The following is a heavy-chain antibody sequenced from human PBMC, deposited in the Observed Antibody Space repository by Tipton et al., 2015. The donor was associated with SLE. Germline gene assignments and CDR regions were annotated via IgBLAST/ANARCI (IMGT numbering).Heavy chain of an antibody. Sequence: GLVKPSETLSLTCTVSDGSIRSTNYYWGWIRQPPGKGLEWIGSIFYTGSTYYNPSLKSRVSFSIDTSKHQFSLKLNSVTAADTAVYYCATRDYCGPFDSWGQGTLVTVSS. D-gene: IGHD2/OR15-2a*01. CDR1: DGSIRSTNYY. CDR2: IFYTGST. V-gene: IGHV4-39*07. J-gene: IGHJ4*02. CDR3: ATRDYCGPFDS.